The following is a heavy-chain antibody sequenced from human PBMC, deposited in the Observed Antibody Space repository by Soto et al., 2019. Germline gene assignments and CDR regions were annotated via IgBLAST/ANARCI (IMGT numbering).Heavy chain of an antibody. CDR3: ARGSIAAAGRGDWFDP. J-gene: IGHJ5*02. V-gene: IGHV4-38-2*01. CDR1: GYSISSGYY. CDR2: IYHSGST. Sequence: NPSETLSLTCAVPGYSISSGYYWGWIRQPPGKGLEWIGSIYHSGSTYYNPSLKSRVTISVDTSKNQFSLKLSSVTAADTAVYYCARGSIAAAGRGDWFDPWGQGTLVTVSS. D-gene: IGHD6-13*01.